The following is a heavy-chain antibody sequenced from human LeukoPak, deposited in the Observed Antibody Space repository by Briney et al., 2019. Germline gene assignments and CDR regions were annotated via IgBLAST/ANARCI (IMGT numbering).Heavy chain of an antibody. CDR1: GGSVSSGSYF. V-gene: IGHV4-61*01. J-gene: IGHJ4*02. D-gene: IGHD6-13*01. CDR3: ARGYRSSWYQVDY. Sequence: PSETLSLTCTVSGGSVSSGSYFWSWIRQPPGKGLEWIGFIYYNGNTNSRPSLKGRVTISVDTSKSQFSLKLTSVTAADTAVYYCARGYRSSWYQVDYWGQGTLVTVSS. CDR2: IYYNGNT.